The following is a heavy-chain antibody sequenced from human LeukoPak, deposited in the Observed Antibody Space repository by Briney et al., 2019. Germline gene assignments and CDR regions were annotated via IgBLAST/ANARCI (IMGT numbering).Heavy chain of an antibody. CDR2: INQDGSEK. J-gene: IGHJ3*02. Sequence: PGGSLRLSCAASGFTFSSYSMNWVRQAPGKGLEWVANINQDGSEKNYVHSVKGRFTISRDNAKNSLSLQMNSLRAEDTAVYYCATEPGIGYAFDIWGQGTMVTVSS. V-gene: IGHV3-7*01. CDR3: ATEPGIGYAFDI. D-gene: IGHD3-10*01. CDR1: GFTFSSYS.